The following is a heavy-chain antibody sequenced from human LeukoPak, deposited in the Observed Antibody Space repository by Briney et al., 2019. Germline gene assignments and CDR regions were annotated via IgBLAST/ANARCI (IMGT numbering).Heavy chain of an antibody. CDR3: ARDNSPMAVVTANDY. Sequence: GGSLRLSCAASGFTFSSYSMNWVRQAPGKGLEWVSSISSSSSYIYYADSVKGRFTISRDNAKNSLYLQMNSLRAEDTAVYYCARDNSPMAVVTANDYWGQGTLVTVSS. CDR1: GFTFSSYS. J-gene: IGHJ4*02. CDR2: ISSSSSYI. V-gene: IGHV3-21*01. D-gene: IGHD2-21*02.